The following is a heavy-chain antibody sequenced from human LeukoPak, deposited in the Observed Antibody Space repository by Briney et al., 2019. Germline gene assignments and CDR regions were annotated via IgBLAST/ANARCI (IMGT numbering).Heavy chain of an antibody. CDR1: VGSISSGNW. Sequence: SETLSLTCGVSVGSISSGNWWSWVRQSPGKGLEWIGEIYHNGTPNYNPSLKSRVTISAGTFKNHFSLKLTSVTAADTAVYYCATAPILRGEGGEHYKYGMDVWGQGTTVIVSS. CDR2: IYHNGTP. V-gene: IGHV4/OR15-8*01. J-gene: IGHJ6*02. CDR3: ATAPILRGEGGEHYKYGMDV. D-gene: IGHD2-2*02.